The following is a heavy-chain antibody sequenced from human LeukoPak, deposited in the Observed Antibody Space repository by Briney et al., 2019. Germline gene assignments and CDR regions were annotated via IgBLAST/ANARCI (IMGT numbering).Heavy chain of an antibody. CDR2: ISSNGGST. V-gene: IGHV3-64*01. D-gene: IGHD1-26*01. J-gene: IGHJ4*02. Sequence: PGGSLRLSCAASGFTFSSYGMHWVRQAPGKGLEYVSAISSNGGSTYYANSVKGRFTISRDNSKNTLYLQMGSLRAEDMAVYYCARGAVGATYYYFDYWGQGTLVTVSS. CDR3: ARGAVGATYYYFDY. CDR1: GFTFSSYG.